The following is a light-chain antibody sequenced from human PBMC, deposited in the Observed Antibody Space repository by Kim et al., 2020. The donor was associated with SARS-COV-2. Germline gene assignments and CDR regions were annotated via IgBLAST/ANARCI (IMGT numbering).Light chain of an antibody. J-gene: IGLJ2*01. CDR3: AAWDDRLDGEL. CDR1: SSNLGRNT. V-gene: IGLV1-44*01. Sequence: HRVTMSCAGGSSNLGRNTVNWYHLVPGKARKLVIYNNDPRPSGVPDRFSGSKSGTSAAMAISGIQSEDEADYYCAAWDDRLDGELFGGGTQLTVL. CDR2: NND.